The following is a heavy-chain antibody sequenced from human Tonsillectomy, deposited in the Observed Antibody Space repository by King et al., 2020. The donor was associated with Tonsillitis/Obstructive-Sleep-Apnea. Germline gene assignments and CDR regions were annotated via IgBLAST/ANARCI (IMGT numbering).Heavy chain of an antibody. CDR3: ARGGENDFDDAFDV. CDR1: GFHFSAYT. CDR2: ISGAGSHT. Sequence: VKLVESGGGLVKPGGSLRVSCAASGFHFSAYTMNWVRQAPGKGLEWVSFISGAGSHTYYAESVRGRFTISRDNPKNSVFLQMDSLRAEDTAVYYCARGGENDFDDAFDVWGQGTMVTVSS. V-gene: IGHV3-21*06. J-gene: IGHJ3*01. D-gene: IGHD3-10*01.